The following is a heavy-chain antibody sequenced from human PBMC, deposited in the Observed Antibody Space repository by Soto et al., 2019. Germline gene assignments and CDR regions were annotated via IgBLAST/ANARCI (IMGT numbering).Heavy chain of an antibody. CDR1: GFTFSSYA. J-gene: IGHJ6*02. Sequence: GGSLRLSCAASGFTFSSYAMSWVRQAPGKGLEWVSAISGSGGSTYYADSVKGRFTISRDNSKNTLYLQMNSLRAEDTAVYYCAKDHGGVYSSALYYGMDVWGQGTTVTVSS. D-gene: IGHD6-25*01. CDR2: ISGSGGST. V-gene: IGHV3-23*01. CDR3: AKDHGGVYSSALYYGMDV.